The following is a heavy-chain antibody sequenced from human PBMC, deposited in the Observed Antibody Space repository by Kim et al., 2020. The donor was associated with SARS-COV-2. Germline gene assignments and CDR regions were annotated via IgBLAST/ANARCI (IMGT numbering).Heavy chain of an antibody. CDR1: GFTFSNAW. J-gene: IGHJ4*02. CDR2: IKSKTDGGTT. CDR3: TTDQGSGAFPNPSDFDY. Sequence: GGSLRLSCAASGFTFSNAWMSWVRQAPGKGLEGVGRIKSKTDGGTTDYAAPVKGRLTISRDDSKNTLYLQMNSLKTEDTAVYYCTTDQGSGAFPNPSDFDYWGQGTLVTVSS. D-gene: IGHD6-19*01. V-gene: IGHV3-15*01.